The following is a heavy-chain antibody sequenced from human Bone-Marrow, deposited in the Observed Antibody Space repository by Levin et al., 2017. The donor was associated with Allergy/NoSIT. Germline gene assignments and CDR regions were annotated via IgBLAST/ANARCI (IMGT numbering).Heavy chain of an antibody. J-gene: IGHJ4*01. D-gene: IGHD7-27*01. CDR3: AHRHWDNSPFDF. V-gene: IGHV2-5*02. CDR2: IYWDDDK. Sequence: KGSGPTLVKPTQTLTLTCTFSGFSLTTSGVGVGWIRQPPGKALEWLALIYWDDDKRYSPSLGNRLTVTRGTSKNEVVLTMTDMDPVDTARYFCAHRHWDNSPFDFWGHGVLVTVSS. CDR1: GFSLTTSGVG.